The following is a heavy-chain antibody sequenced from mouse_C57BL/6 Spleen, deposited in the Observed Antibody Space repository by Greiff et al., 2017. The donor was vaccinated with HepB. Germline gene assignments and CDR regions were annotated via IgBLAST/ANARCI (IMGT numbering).Heavy chain of an antibody. CDR2: LDPENGDT. J-gene: IGHJ3*01. V-gene: IGHV14-4*01. D-gene: IGHD2-1*01. CDR1: GFNIKDDY. CDR3: TTRPFYYSFY. Sequence: VQLQQSGAELVRPGASVKLSCTASGFNIKDDYMHWVKQRPEQGLEWIGWLDPENGDTEYASKFQGKAPITADTSSNTAYLQLSSLTSEDTAVYYCTTRPFYYSFYWGQGTLVTVSA.